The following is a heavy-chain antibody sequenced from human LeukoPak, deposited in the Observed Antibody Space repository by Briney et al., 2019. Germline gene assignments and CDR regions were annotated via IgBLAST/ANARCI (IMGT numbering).Heavy chain of an antibody. CDR1: GSTFSAAW. Sequence: GGSLRLSCAASGSTFSAAWTTWVRQTPGKGLECVGRIKNRSDGGATDYPTPVKGRFAISRDDSKNTLYLQMNSLKIEDTGVYYCTTVGSSWGFDYWGQGTLVTVSS. CDR3: TTVGSSWGFDY. J-gene: IGHJ4*02. V-gene: IGHV3-15*01. CDR2: IKNRSDGGAT. D-gene: IGHD6-13*01.